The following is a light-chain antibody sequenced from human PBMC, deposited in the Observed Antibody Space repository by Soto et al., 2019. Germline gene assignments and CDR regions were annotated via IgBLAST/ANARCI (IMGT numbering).Light chain of an antibody. J-gene: IGLJ2*01. CDR3: SSYAGSSVV. V-gene: IGLV2-8*01. Sequence: QSALTQPPSASGSPGQSVTISCTGTSSDVGGYNYVSWYQQHPGKAPKLMIYEVSKRPSGVPDRFSGSKSGNTASLTVSGLQAEDEADIYCSSYAGSSVVFGGGTKVTVL. CDR1: SSDVGGYNY. CDR2: EVS.